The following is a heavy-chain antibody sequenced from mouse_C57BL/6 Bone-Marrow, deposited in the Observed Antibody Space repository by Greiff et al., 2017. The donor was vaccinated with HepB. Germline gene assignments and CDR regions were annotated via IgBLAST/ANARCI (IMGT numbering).Heavy chain of an antibody. D-gene: IGHD1-1*01. CDR2: INPNNGGT. CDR1: GYKFTDYN. Sequence: EVQLQQSGPELVKPGASVKIPCKASGYKFTDYNMDWVKQSHGKSLEWIGDINPNNGGTIYNQKFKGKATLTVDKSSSTAYMELRSLTSEDTAVYYCATTVVDWYFDVWGTGTTVTVSS. J-gene: IGHJ1*03. CDR3: ATTVVDWYFDV. V-gene: IGHV1-18*01.